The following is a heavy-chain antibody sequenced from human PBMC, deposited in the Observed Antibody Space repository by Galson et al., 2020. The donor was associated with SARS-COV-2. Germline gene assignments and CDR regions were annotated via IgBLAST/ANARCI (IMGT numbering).Heavy chain of an antibody. Sequence: ETSETLSLTCAVSGGSISSGGYSWSWIRQPPGKGLEWIGYIYRSGSTYYNPSLKSRVTISVDRSKNQFSLKLSSVTAADTAVYYCARGYCSSTSCYAQDAFDIWGQGTMVTVSS. V-gene: IGHV4-30-2*01. J-gene: IGHJ3*02. CDR2: IYRSGST. CDR3: ARGYCSSTSCYAQDAFDI. D-gene: IGHD2-2*01. CDR1: GGSISSGGYS.